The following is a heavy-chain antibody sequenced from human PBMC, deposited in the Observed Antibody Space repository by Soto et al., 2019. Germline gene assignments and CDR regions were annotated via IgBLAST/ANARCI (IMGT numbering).Heavy chain of an antibody. D-gene: IGHD1-26*01. CDR3: ASEVGATDYYGMDV. CDR1: GFTFSDYY. V-gene: IGHV3-11*06. CDR2: ISSSSSYT. Sequence: GGSLRLSCAASGFTFSDYYMSWIRQAPGKGLEWVSCISSSSSYTNYADSVKGRFTISRDNAKNSLYLQMNSLRAEDTAVYYCASEVGATDYYGMDVWGQGTTVTVSS. J-gene: IGHJ6*02.